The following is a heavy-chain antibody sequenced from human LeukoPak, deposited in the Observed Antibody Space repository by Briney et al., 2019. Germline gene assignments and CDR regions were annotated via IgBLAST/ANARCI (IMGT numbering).Heavy chain of an antibody. J-gene: IGHJ6*02. CDR1: GFTFSSYW. D-gene: IGHD6-13*01. Sequence: GGSLRLSCAASGFTFSSYWMSWVRQAPGKGLEWVANIKRDGSEKYYVDSVKGRFTISRDNAKNSLYLQMNSLRAEDTAVYYCARDSGSSSSWYDFYYYGMDVWGQGTTVTVSS. CDR3: ARDSGSSSSWYDFYYYGMDV. CDR2: IKRDGSEK. V-gene: IGHV3-7*03.